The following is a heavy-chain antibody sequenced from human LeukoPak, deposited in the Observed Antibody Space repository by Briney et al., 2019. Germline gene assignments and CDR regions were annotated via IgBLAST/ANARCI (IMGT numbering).Heavy chain of an antibody. J-gene: IGHJ6*02. V-gene: IGHV3-23*01. D-gene: IGHD3-3*01. Sequence: GSLRLSCAASRFTFSNYAMCWVRQAPGKGLEWVSAISKSGSTFYADSVKGRFTISRDNSRNTLYLQMDSLRADDTAVHYCAKAWTGFGGDVWGQGTTVTVSS. CDR1: RFTFSNYA. CDR2: ISKSGST. CDR3: AKAWTGFGGDV.